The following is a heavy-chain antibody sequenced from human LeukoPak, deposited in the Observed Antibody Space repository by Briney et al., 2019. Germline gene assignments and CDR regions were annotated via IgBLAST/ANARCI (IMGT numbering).Heavy chain of an antibody. CDR2: IWYDGSNK. V-gene: IGHV3-33*01. CDR3: ARVRYDSSGYYPYDAFDI. J-gene: IGHJ3*02. CDR1: GFTFSSYG. D-gene: IGHD3-22*01. Sequence: GGSLRLSCAASGFTFSSYGMHWVRQAPGKGLEWVAVIWYDGSNKYYADSVKGRFTISRDNAKNSLYLQMNSLRAEDTAVYYCARVRYDSSGYYPYDAFDIWGQGTMVTVSS.